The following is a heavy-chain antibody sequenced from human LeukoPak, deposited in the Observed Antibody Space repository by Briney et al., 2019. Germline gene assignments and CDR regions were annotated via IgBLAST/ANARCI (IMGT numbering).Heavy chain of an antibody. Sequence: GGSLRLSCAASGFTFSSYSMNRVRQAPGKGLEWVSYISSTNYYTYYADSVKGRFTISRDNAKNSLYLQMNSLRAEDTAVYYCARGRSGWYEDFWGQGTLVTVSS. CDR1: GFTFSSYS. V-gene: IGHV3-21*06. J-gene: IGHJ4*02. CDR3: ARGRSGWYEDF. CDR2: ISSTNYYT. D-gene: IGHD6-19*01.